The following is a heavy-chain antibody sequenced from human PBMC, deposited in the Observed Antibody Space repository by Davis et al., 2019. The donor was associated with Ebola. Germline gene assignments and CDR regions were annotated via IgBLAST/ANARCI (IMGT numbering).Heavy chain of an antibody. V-gene: IGHV1-24*01. CDR3: TRDPGSGWIFDY. CDR2: FDPEDGET. CDR1: GYTLTELS. J-gene: IGHJ4*02. Sequence: ASVKVSCKVSGYTLTELSMHWVRQAPGKGLEWMGGFDPEDGETIYAQKFQGRVTITADESTSTAYMELSSLRSEDTAVYYCTRDPGSGWIFDYWGQGTLVTVSS. D-gene: IGHD6-19*01.